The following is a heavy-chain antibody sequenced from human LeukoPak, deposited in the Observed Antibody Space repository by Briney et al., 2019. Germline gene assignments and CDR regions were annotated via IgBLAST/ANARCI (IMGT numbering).Heavy chain of an antibody. CDR3: ARDGGPLEESSGWSIGFDI. J-gene: IGHJ3*02. CDR2: IYTSGST. V-gene: IGHV4-61*02. D-gene: IGHD6-19*01. Sequence: KPSVTLSLTCTVSGGSISSGSYYWSWIRQPAGKGLEWIGRIYTSGSTNYNPSLKSRVTISVDTSKNQFSLKLSSVTAADTAVYYCARDGGPLEESSGWSIGFDIWGQGTMVTVSS. CDR1: GGSISSGSYY.